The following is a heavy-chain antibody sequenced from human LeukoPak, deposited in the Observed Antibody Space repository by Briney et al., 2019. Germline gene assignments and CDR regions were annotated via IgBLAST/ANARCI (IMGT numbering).Heavy chain of an antibody. Sequence: ASVKVSCKASGYTFTGYYMQWVRQAPGQGLEWMGWINPNSGGTNYAQKFQGRVTMTRDTSISTAYMELSRLRSDDKAVYYCARDGYCSSTSCLRYGHRGWFDPWGQGTLVTVSS. J-gene: IGHJ5*02. CDR1: GYTFTGYY. V-gene: IGHV1-2*02. CDR3: ARDGYCSSTSCLRYGHRGWFDP. D-gene: IGHD2-2*03. CDR2: INPNSGGT.